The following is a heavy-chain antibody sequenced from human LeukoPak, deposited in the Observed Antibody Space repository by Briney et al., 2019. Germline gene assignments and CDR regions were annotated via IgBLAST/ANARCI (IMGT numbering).Heavy chain of an antibody. CDR2: IWYDGRNK. V-gene: IGHV3-33*01. J-gene: IGHJ6*03. CDR1: GFTFSSYG. D-gene: IGHD3-22*01. CDR3: ARSHYYDSSGYYPPWYYYYYMDV. Sequence: GGSLRLSCAASGFTFSSYGMHWVRQAPGKGLEWVAVIWYDGRNKYYADSVKGRFTISRDNSKNTLYLQMNSLRAEDTAVYYCARSHYYDSSGYYPPWYYYYYMDVWGKGTTVTVSS.